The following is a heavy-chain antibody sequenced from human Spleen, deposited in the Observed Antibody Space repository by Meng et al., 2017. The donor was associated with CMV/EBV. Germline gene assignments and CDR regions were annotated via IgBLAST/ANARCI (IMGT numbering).Heavy chain of an antibody. CDR3: ARDSRGSYPGRDFDY. V-gene: IGHV3-21*01. J-gene: IGHJ4*02. D-gene: IGHD3-10*01. CDR2: ISSSSSYI. CDR1: GFTFSSYS. Sequence: GQLVSCGGGLVKPGGSLRLSCAASGFTFSSYSMNWVRQAPGKGLEWVSSISSSSSYIYYADSVKGRFTISRDNAKNSLYLQMNSLRAEDTAVYYCARDSRGSYPGRDFDYWGQGTLVTVSS.